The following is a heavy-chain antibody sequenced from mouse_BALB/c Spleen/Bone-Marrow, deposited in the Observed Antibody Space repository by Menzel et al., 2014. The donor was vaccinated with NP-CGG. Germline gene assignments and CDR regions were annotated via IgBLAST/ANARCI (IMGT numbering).Heavy chain of an antibody. CDR2: INSNGGST. Sequence: VQLQQSGGGLVQPGGSLKLSCAASGFTFSSYGMPWVRQTPDKRLEMVASINSNGGSTYYPDSVKGRFTISRDNAQKTQSLKMRSLKSEDTAVYYGARGNYGNYVDYFDYRGQGTTLTVSS. D-gene: IGHD2-1*01. CDR1: GFTFSSYG. J-gene: IGHJ2*01. CDR3: ARGNYGNYVDYFDY. V-gene: IGHV5-6-3*01.